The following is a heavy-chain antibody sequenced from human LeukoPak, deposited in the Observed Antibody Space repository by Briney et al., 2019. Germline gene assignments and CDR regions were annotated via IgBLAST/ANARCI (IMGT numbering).Heavy chain of an antibody. V-gene: IGHV3-30*02. J-gene: IGHJ4*02. CDR3: AKGKGYYDYFDY. D-gene: IGHD3-3*01. CDR1: GFTFSNYA. CDR2: IRYDGSNK. Sequence: GGSLRLSCAASGFTFSNYAMHWVRQAPGKGLEWVAFIRYDGSNKYYGDSVKGRFTISRDNSKNTLYLQMSSLRAEDTAVYYCAKGKGYYDYFDYWGQGTLVTVSS.